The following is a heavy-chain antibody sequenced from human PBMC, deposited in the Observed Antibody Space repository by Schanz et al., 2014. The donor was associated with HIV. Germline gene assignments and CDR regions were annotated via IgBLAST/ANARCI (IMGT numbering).Heavy chain of an antibody. CDR3: AKSNGGDTAVVQYYFDY. CDR1: GFTFNNYG. Sequence: VDLVESGGGVVQPGRSLRLSCTASGFTFNNYGMQWVRQAPGKGLEWLANIKLDGSEKYYVDSVKGRFTISRDNAKNSLYLNMYSLRAEDTAVYFCAKSNGGDTAVVQYYFDYWGQGTLVSVSS. J-gene: IGHJ4*02. CDR2: IKLDGSEK. D-gene: IGHD5-18*01. V-gene: IGHV3-7*01.